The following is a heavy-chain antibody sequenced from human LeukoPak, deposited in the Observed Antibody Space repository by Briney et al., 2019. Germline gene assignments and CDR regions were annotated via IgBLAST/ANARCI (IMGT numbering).Heavy chain of an antibody. CDR1: GFTFTMYI. CDR3: ARGAGESMFDY. D-gene: IGHD3-16*01. V-gene: IGHV3-21*01. Sequence: GRSLRLSCAASGFTFTMYIMNSVRQAPGKRLEWVSSITSGRTFIYYADSVKGRFTISRDNAKKSLYLQMNSLRAEDTAVYYCARGAGESMFDYWGQGALVTVSS. CDR2: ITSGRTFI. J-gene: IGHJ4*02.